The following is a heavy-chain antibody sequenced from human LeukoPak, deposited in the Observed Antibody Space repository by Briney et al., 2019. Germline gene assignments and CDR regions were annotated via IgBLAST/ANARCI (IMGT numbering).Heavy chain of an antibody. D-gene: IGHD3-22*01. Sequence: SVKVPCKAGDTFSSYAISWVRQAPGHGLEWMGGFIPLFDTANYAQKFRGRVTITADESTSTAYMELSSLRSEDTAVYYCARGGGASDSSGHFDSWGQGTLVTVSS. CDR3: ARGGGASDSSGHFDS. J-gene: IGHJ4*02. V-gene: IGHV1-69*13. CDR1: DTFSSYA. CDR2: FIPLFDTA.